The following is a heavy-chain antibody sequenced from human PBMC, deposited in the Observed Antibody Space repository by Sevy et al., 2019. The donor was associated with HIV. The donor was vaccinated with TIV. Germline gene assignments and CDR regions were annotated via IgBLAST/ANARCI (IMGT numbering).Heavy chain of an antibody. J-gene: IGHJ4*02. V-gene: IGHV3-30*02. CDR2: IQYDGSNK. CDR3: AKNTAAVGTGGFDY. D-gene: IGHD6-13*01. CDR1: GFTFSYSG. Sequence: GGSLRLSCAASGFTFSYSGMHWVRQAPGKGLEWVTFIQYDGSNKYYADSVKGRFTISRDNSKNTLYLQMNSLRRDDTAVYYCAKNTAAVGTGGFDYWGQGTLLTVSS.